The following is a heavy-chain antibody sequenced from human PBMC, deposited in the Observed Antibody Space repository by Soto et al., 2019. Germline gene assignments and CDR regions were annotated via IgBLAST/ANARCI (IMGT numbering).Heavy chain of an antibody. CDR2: VYYSGST. D-gene: IGHD2-21*02. CDR3: AVAVTDHYYYYYYMDV. J-gene: IGHJ6*03. CDR1: GGSISSGGYY. V-gene: IGHV4-31*03. Sequence: QVQLQESGPGLVKPSQTLSLTCTVSGGSISSGGYYWSWIRQHPGKGLEWIGYVYYSGSTYYNPSLKSRVTISVDTSKNQFSLKLSSVTAADTAVYYCAVAVTDHYYYYYYMDVWGKGTTVTVSS.